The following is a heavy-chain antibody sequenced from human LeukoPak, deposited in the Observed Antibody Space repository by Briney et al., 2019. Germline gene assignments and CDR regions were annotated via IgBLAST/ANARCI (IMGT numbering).Heavy chain of an antibody. V-gene: IGHV1-8*01. J-gene: IGHJ4*02. CDR3: ATYGYTSGWYSNY. D-gene: IGHD6-19*01. CDR2: LIRTSRNT. Sequence: ASVKASCKASGYIFTPFDINSVRQAAGQGLEWMGWLIRTSRNTGDAQNVQRRVTMARNITISTVYIEVSSLRSEDTAVYYCATYGYTSGWYSNYWGQGTLVTVSS. CDR1: GYIFTPFD.